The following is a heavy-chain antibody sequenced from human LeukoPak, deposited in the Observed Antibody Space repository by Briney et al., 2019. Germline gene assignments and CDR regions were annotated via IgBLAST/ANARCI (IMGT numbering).Heavy chain of an antibody. Sequence: GGSLRLSCAVSGITLSNYGMSWVRQAPGKGLEWVAGISDSGGRTNYADSVKGRFTISRDNPKNTLYLQMNSLRAEDTAVYYCARDEAPQGEWQLDYWGQGTLVTVSS. CDR3: ARDEAPQGEWQLDY. D-gene: IGHD3-16*01. CDR2: ISDSGGRT. J-gene: IGHJ4*02. V-gene: IGHV3-23*01. CDR1: GITLSNYG.